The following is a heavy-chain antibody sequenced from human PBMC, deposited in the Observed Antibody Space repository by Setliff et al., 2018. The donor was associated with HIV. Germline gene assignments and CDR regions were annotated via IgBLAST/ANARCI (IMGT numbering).Heavy chain of an antibody. V-gene: IGHV1-46*01. D-gene: IGHD1-26*01. CDR1: GYTFTSYY. J-gene: IGHJ6*02. CDR3: ARDLVGATGYYGMDV. Sequence: ASVKVSCKASGYTFTSYYMHWVRQAPGQGLEWMGIINPSGGSTSYAQKFQGRVTMTRDTSTSTVYMELSSLRSEDTAVYYCARDLVGATGYYGMDVWGQGTTVTVSS. CDR2: INPSGGST.